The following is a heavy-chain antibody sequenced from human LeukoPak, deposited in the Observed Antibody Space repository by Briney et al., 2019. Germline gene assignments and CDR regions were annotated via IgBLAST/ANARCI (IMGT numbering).Heavy chain of an antibody. V-gene: IGHV3-23*01. J-gene: IGHJ4*02. CDR3: ATLPYYYDSSGSYYFDY. CDR2: ISGSGGST. CDR1: GFTFSSYG. D-gene: IGHD3-22*01. Sequence: GGSLRLSCAASGFTFSSYGMIWVRQAPGKGLEWVSGISGSGGSTYVADSVKGRFTISRDNSKNTLYLQMNSLRVEDTAVYYCATLPYYYDSSGSYYFDYWGQGTLVTVSS.